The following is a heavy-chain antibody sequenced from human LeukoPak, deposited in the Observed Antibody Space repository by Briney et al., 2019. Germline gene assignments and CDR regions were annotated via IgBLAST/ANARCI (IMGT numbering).Heavy chain of an antibody. V-gene: IGHV3-11*04. Sequence: GGSLTLSCAASGFTFSDYYMSWLRQAPGKGLEWVSYISSSGSTIYYADSVKGRFTISRDNAKNSLYLQMNSLRAEDTAVYYCARAPDSSSFDYWGQGTLVTVSS. CDR2: ISSSGSTI. J-gene: IGHJ4*02. CDR1: GFTFSDYY. D-gene: IGHD6-6*01. CDR3: ARAPDSSSFDY.